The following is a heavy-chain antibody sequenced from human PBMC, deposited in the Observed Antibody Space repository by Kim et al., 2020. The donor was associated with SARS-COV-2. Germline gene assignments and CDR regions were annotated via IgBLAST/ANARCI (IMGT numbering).Heavy chain of an antibody. CDR3: ATGAAAGKSNWFDP. D-gene: IGHD6-13*01. J-gene: IGHJ5*02. Sequence: PQKFQGRVTMTEDTSTDTAYMELSSLRSEDTAVYYCATGAAAGKSNWFDPWGQGTLVTVSS. V-gene: IGHV1-24*01.